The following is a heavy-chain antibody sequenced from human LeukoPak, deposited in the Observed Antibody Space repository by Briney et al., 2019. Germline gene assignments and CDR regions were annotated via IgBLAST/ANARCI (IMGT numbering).Heavy chain of an antibody. J-gene: IGHJ4*02. Sequence: GGSQRLPCVASGFIFSNYWMHWVRKAPGEAVVWVSRINSDGSITNYADSVKGRSTISGDNAKNILYLQMNNLRAEDTGGSYCAPRQDMRWDWGQGTLLTVSS. V-gene: IGHV3-74*01. CDR2: INSDGSIT. CDR3: APRQDMRWD. CDR1: GFIFSNYW. D-gene: IGHD2-15*01.